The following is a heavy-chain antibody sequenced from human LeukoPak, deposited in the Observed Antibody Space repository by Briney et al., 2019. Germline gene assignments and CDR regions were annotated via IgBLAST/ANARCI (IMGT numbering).Heavy chain of an antibody. D-gene: IGHD1-26*01. CDR2: IIPIFGTA. V-gene: IGHV1-69*13. Sequence: GASVEVSCKASGGTFSSYAISWVRQAPGQGLEWMGGIIPIFGTANYAQKFQGRVTITADESTSTAYMELSSLRSEDTAVYYCACERGSYFFYMDVWGKGTTVTVSS. CDR1: GGTFSSYA. CDR3: ACERGSYFFYMDV. J-gene: IGHJ6*03.